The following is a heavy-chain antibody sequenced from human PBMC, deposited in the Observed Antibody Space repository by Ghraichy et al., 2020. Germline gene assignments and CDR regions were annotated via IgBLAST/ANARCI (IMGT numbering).Heavy chain of an antibody. V-gene: IGHV3-30*04. CDR1: GFTFSTYS. D-gene: IGHD6-13*01. Sequence: GGSLRLSCAASGFTFSTYSMHWVRQAPGKGLEWVAVISYDGFSKYYADSVKGRFTISRDNSKNTLYLQMNSLRAEDTAVYYCARDIKSSSWSYYYYAMDVLGQGTTVTVSS. CDR3: ARDIKSSSWSYYYYAMDV. CDR2: ISYDGFSK. J-gene: IGHJ6*02.